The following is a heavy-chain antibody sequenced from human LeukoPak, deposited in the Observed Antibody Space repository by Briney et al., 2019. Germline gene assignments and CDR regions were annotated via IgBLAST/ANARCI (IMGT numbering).Heavy chain of an antibody. CDR3: ARDRTMVRGVIMAPDAFDI. D-gene: IGHD3-10*01. CDR2: INAGNGNT. V-gene: IGHV1-3*01. CDR1: GYTFTSYA. J-gene: IGHJ3*02. Sequence: ASVKVSCKASGYTFTSYAMHWVRQAPGQRLEWMGWINAGNGNTKYSLKFQGRVTITRDTSASTAYMELSSLRSEDTAVYYCARDRTMVRGVIMAPDAFDIWGQGTMVTVSS.